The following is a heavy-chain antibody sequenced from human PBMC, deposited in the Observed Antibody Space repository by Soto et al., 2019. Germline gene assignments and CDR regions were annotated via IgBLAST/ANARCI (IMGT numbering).Heavy chain of an antibody. Sequence: TLSLSCTVSGGSISSGDYYWSWIRQPPGKGLEWIGYIYYSGSTYYNPSLKSRVTISVDTSKNQFSLKLSSVTAADTAVYYCARDPIRYFDWFSGFDPWGQGTLVTVSS. CDR2: IYYSGST. D-gene: IGHD3-9*01. CDR1: GGSISSGDYY. V-gene: IGHV4-30-4*01. J-gene: IGHJ5*02. CDR3: ARDPIRYFDWFSGFDP.